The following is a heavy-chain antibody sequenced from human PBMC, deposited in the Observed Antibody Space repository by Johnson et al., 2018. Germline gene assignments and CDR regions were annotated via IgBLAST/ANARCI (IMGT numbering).Heavy chain of an antibody. CDR3: ARDGEYFQY. Sequence: VQLVQSGGGLVQPGRSLRLSCAASGFTFDDYAMHWVRQAPGKGLEWVSGISWNSGSIGYADSVEGRFTISRDNVKNSHYLQMNSLRAEDTAVYYCARDGEYFQYWGQGTLVTVSP. J-gene: IGHJ1*01. CDR1: GFTFDDYA. V-gene: IGHV3-9*01. CDR2: ISWNSGSI.